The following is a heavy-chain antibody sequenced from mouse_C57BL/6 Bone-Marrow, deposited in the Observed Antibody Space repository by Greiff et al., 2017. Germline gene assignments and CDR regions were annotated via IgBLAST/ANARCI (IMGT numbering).Heavy chain of an antibody. Sequence: EVQLQESGPGLVKPSQSLSLTCSVTGYSITSGYYWNWIRQFPGNKLEWMGYISYDGSNNYNPSLKNRISITRDTSKNQFFLKLNSVTTEDTATYYCARVYYYGSSYYWYFDVWCTGTTVTVSS. D-gene: IGHD1-1*01. CDR1: GYSITSGYY. J-gene: IGHJ1*03. CDR3: ARVYYYGSSYYWYFDV. CDR2: ISYDGSN. V-gene: IGHV3-6*01.